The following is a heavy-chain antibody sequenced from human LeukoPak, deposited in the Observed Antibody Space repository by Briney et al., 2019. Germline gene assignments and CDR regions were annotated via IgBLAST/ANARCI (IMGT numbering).Heavy chain of an antibody. D-gene: IGHD3-16*01. J-gene: IGHJ4*02. Sequence: PGGSLRLSCAASGFTFSSYAMSWVRQAPGKGLEWVSAISGSGGGTYYADSVKGRFTISRDNSKNTLYLQMNSLRAEDTAVYYCAKTPTFYDYVWGSPINYFDYWGQGTLVTVSS. CDR1: GFTFSSYA. CDR2: ISGSGGGT. CDR3: AKTPTFYDYVWGSPINYFDY. V-gene: IGHV3-23*01.